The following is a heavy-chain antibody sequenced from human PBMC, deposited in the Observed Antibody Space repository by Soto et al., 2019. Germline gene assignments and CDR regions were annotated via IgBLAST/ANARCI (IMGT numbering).Heavy chain of an antibody. D-gene: IGHD6-13*01. Sequence: QGQRVQSGAEVKEPGSSVKVSCKATGDLFNNYAFNWVRQAPGQGLEWMGRISPLFSTTNYAQKFQGRVTICADALTTIVYLEVSNLESEYAAMYYCAASSSVAASGYFKFWGQGTLVTVSP. CDR1: GDLFNNYA. V-gene: IGHV1-69*01. J-gene: IGHJ4*02. CDR2: ISPLFSTT. CDR3: AASSSVAASGYFKF.